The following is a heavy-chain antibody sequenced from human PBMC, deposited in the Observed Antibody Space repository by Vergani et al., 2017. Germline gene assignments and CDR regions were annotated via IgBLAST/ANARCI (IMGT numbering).Heavy chain of an antibody. Sequence: VQLVQSGGGVVQPGGSLRLSCAASGFTFNIYAMSWVRQAPGKGLKWVSTISYNGGRTYYADSVTGRFTISRDNSKDTLFLQLKNLRAEDTAVYYCAKDYNIMGALDYWGQGTLVAVSS. CDR1: GFTFNIYA. V-gene: IGHV3-23*04. CDR3: AKDYNIMGALDY. CDR2: ISYNGGRT. D-gene: IGHD1-26*01. J-gene: IGHJ4*02.